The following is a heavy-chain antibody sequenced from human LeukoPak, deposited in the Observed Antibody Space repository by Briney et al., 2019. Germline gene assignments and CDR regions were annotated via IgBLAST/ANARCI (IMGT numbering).Heavy chain of an antibody. Sequence: SETLSLTCAVSGGSISSSYWWSWVRQPPGKGLEWIGEIYHSGSTNYNPSLKSRVTISVDKSKNQFSLKLSSVTAADTAVYYCARDARYCSSTSCHHYYYYGMDVWGQGTTVTVSS. D-gene: IGHD2-2*01. CDR2: IYHSGST. V-gene: IGHV4-4*02. CDR3: ARDARYCSSTSCHHYYYYGMDV. J-gene: IGHJ6*02. CDR1: GGSISSSYW.